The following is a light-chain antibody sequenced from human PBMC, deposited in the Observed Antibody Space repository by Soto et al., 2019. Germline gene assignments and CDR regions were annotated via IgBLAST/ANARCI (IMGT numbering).Light chain of an antibody. Sequence: QSVLTQPRSVSGSPGQSVTISCTGTSSDVGSYNYVSWYQQHPGKAPKFMIYDVSKRPSGVPDRFSGSKSGNTASLTIYGLQAEDEADYYCCSYAGSYTFVFGTGTKLTVL. CDR1: SSDVGSYNY. CDR2: DVS. J-gene: IGLJ1*01. V-gene: IGLV2-11*01. CDR3: CSYAGSYTFV.